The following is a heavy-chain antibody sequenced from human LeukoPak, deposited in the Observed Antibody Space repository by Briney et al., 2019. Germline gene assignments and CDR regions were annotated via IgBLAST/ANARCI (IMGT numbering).Heavy chain of an antibody. Sequence: ASVKVSCKASGYTFTGYYMHWVRQAPGQGLEWMGWINPNSGGTNYAQKFQGRVTMTRDTSISTAYMELSRLRSDDTAVYYCARGPPVAPTYYNKYYMDVWGKGTTVTVSS. V-gene: IGHV1-2*02. CDR3: ARGPPVAPTYYNKYYMDV. D-gene: IGHD3-22*01. CDR1: GYTFTGYY. CDR2: INPNSGGT. J-gene: IGHJ6*03.